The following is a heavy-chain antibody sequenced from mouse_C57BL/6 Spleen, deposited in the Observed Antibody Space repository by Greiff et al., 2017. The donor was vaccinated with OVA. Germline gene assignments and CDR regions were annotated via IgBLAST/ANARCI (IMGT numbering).Heavy chain of an antibody. CDR3: ARWLLPYYAMDY. Sequence: QVQLQQPGAELVKPGASVKLSCKASGYTFTSYWMHWVKQRPGQGLEWIGMIHPNSGSTNYNEKFKSKATLTVDKSSSTAYMQLSSLTSEDSAVYYCARWLLPYYAMDYWGQRTSVTVSS. CDR2: IHPNSGST. CDR1: GYTFTSYW. D-gene: IGHD2-3*01. J-gene: IGHJ4*01. V-gene: IGHV1-64*01.